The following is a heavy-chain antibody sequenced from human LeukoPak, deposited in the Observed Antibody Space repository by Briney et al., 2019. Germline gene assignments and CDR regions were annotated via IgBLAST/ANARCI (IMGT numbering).Heavy chain of an antibody. D-gene: IGHD2-15*01. CDR1: GFPFNTYA. J-gene: IGHJ3*01. V-gene: IGHV3-64D*06. CDR3: TRDSALLGVAFDL. CDR2: ISGNGDNT. Sequence: GGSLRLSCSASGFPFNTYAIHWVRQAPGKGLEYVAGISGNGDNTDFADSAKGRFTISRDNSKSTLFLQMNSLRAEDTAVYFCTRDSALLGVAFDLWGQGTVVTVSS.